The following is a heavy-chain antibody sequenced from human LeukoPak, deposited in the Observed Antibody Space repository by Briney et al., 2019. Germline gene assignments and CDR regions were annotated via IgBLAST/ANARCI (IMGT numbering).Heavy chain of an antibody. CDR3: ARGLTGELHAFDI. Sequence: GRFTISRDNAKNSPYLQMNSLRAEDTAVYYCARGLTGELHAFDIWGQGTMVTVSS. D-gene: IGHD1-26*01. V-gene: IGHV3-11*06. J-gene: IGHJ3*02.